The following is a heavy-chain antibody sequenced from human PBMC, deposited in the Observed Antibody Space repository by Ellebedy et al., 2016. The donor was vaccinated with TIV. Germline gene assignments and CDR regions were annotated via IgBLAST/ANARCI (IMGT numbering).Heavy chain of an antibody. V-gene: IGHV3-53*01. CDR1: GFTFSNYW. CDR3: ARPDLDY. J-gene: IGHJ4*02. Sequence: GGSLRLSCAASGFTFSNYWMNWVRQAPGKGLEWVSVIYSGGGTYYADSVKGRFTLSRDNSKNTLYLQMNSLRAEDTAMYYCARPDLDYWGQGTLVSVSS. CDR2: IYSGGGT.